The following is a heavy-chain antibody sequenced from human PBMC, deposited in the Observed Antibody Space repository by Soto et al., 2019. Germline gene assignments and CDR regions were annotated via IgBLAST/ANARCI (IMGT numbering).Heavy chain of an antibody. Sequence: EVQLLESGGGLVQPGGSLRLSCAASGFTFSSYAMSWVRQAPGKGLEWVSAISGSGGSTYYADSVKGRFTISRDNSKNTLYLQMNSLRAEDTAVYYCATFSGSYSYFDYWGQGTLVTVSS. J-gene: IGHJ4*02. D-gene: IGHD1-26*01. V-gene: IGHV3-23*01. CDR1: GFTFSSYA. CDR2: ISGSGGST. CDR3: ATFSGSYSYFDY.